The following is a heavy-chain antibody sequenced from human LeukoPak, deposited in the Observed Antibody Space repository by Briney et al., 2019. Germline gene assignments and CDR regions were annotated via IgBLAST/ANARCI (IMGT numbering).Heavy chain of an antibody. Sequence: PGRSLRLSCAASGFTFSSYGMHWVRQAPGKGLEWVAVIWYDGSNKYYADSVKGRFTISRDNSKNTLYLQMNSLRAEDTAVYYCAVEMATNFDYWGQGTLVTVSS. CDR2: IWYDGSNK. J-gene: IGHJ4*02. V-gene: IGHV3-33*01. CDR1: GFTFSSYG. D-gene: IGHD5-24*01. CDR3: AVEMATNFDY.